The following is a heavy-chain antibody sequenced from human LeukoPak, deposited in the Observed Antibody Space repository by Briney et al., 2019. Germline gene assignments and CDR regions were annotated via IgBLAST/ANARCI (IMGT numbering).Heavy chain of an antibody. D-gene: IGHD6-19*01. J-gene: IGHJ3*02. CDR1: GFTFSSYW. V-gene: IGHV3-7*01. Sequence: GGSLRLSCAASGFTFSSYWMSWVRQAPGKGLEWVANIKQDGSEKYYVDSVKGRFTISRDNAKNSLYLQMNSLRAEDTAVYYCARDLIIAVAPLSDAFDIWGQGTMVTVSS. CDR2: IKQDGSEK. CDR3: ARDLIIAVAPLSDAFDI.